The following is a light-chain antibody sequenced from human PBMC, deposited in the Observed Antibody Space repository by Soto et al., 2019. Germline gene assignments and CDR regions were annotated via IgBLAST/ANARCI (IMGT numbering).Light chain of an antibody. CDR1: SSDVGGYNY. Sequence: QSALTQPASVSGSPGQSFTISCTGTSSDVGGYNYVSWYQQYPGKAPKVMIFDVSNRPSGVSDRFSGSKSGNTAFLTISGLQAEDEADYYCSSYTSSSTRLFGGGTKLTVL. CDR3: SSYTSSSTRL. V-gene: IGLV2-14*01. CDR2: DVS. J-gene: IGLJ3*02.